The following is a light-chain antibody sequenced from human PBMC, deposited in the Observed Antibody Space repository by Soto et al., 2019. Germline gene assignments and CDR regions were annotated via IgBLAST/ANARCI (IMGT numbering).Light chain of an antibody. CDR3: QQRNSYPRT. J-gene: IGKJ1*01. Sequence: DIQLTQSPSFLSASVGDRVTITCRASQGISSYLAWYQQKPGKAPKLLIYAASTLQSGVPSRFSGSGSGTEFTLTISSLPPEDSATYYCQQRNSYPRTFGQGTTVEIK. CDR1: QGISSY. V-gene: IGKV1-9*01. CDR2: AAS.